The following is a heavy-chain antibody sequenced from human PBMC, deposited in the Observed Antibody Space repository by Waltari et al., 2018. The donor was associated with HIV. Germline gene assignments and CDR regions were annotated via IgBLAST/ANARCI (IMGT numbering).Heavy chain of an antibody. Sequence: VQLVEAGGGWEQPGGSLRLSCAGFRYALSKYWECWVRQAAGKGRGWVANIDQTGSVQCSVHSVKGRFTMSRDNAKNTLFLRSTSLRAEGTAVYYCARDGYGDWEFDYRGQGTLVTVSS. D-gene: IGHD4-17*01. CDR2: IDQTGSVQ. J-gene: IGHJ4*02. CDR1: RYALSKYW. V-gene: IGHV3-7*01. CDR3: ARDGYGDWEFDY.